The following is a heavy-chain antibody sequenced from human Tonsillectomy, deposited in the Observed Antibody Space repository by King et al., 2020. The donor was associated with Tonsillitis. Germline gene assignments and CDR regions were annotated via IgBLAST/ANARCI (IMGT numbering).Heavy chain of an antibody. CDR1: GASISNGDYY. Sequence: VQLQESGPGLVKPSQTLSLTCTVSGASISNGDYYWSWIRQHPGKGLEGIGYISYSGSTYYDPSPQSRVTMSVDTSKNQFSLKLSSVAAADSAVCYCASYAYTFWTSIGWGQGTLVTVSS. V-gene: IGHV4-31*03. CDR2: ISYSGST. D-gene: IGHD3/OR15-3a*01. CDR3: ASYAYTFWTSIG. J-gene: IGHJ4*02.